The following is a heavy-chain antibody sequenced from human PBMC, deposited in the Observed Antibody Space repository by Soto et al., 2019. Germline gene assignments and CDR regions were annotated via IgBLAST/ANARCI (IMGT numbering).Heavy chain of an antibody. V-gene: IGHV3-30-3*01. CDR2: ISYDGSNK. J-gene: IGHJ4*02. Sequence: QVQLVESGGGVVQPGRSLRLSCAASGFTFSSYAMHWVRQAPGKGLEWVAVISYDGSNKYYADSVKGRFTISRDNSKNTLYLQRNSRRAEDTAVYYCARGGGGYSYEGEPYYFDYWGQGTLVTVSS. CDR1: GFTFSSYA. CDR3: ARGGGGYSYEGEPYYFDY. D-gene: IGHD5-18*01.